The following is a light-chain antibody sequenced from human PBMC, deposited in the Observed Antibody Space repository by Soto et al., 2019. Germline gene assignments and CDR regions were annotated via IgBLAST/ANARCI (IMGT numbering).Light chain of an antibody. J-gene: IGKJ2*01. V-gene: IGKV3-20*01. CDR1: QSVSSNY. CDR3: QQYGNSPYT. Sequence: EIVLTQSPGTLSLSPGEGATLSCRASQSVSSNYLSWYQQKPGQAPRLLIYSASSRASGIPDRFSGSGSGTDFTLTISRLEPEDFAVYYCQQYGNSPYTFGQGTKREIK. CDR2: SAS.